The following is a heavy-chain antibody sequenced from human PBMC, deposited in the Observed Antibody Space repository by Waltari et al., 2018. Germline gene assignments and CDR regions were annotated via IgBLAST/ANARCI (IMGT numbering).Heavy chain of an antibody. J-gene: IGHJ4*02. D-gene: IGHD2-15*01. CDR2: INQAGNVR. CDR1: GSIFSDYW. Sequence: EEQLVESGGGVVPPGGSLSLSCSASGSIFSDYWMTWVRQAPVKGMEWVANINQAGNVRIYLDPVRGRFTISRDNPDNSLFLHMANLRVEDTAVYYCASGPDHGDFWGQGTLVTVSS. CDR3: ASGPDHGDF. V-gene: IGHV3-7*01.